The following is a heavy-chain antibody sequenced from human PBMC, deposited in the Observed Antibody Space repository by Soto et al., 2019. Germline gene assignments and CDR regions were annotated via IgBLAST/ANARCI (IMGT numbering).Heavy chain of an antibody. Sequence: QVQLVESGGGVVQPGRSLRLSCAASGFNFSSYGLHWVRQAPGKGLEWVAVIYYDGSKKDYGDSVQGRFTISRDNSKNTLYLQMNSRRAEDTAVYYCGRGVRGVIIHWGQGTLVTVSS. CDR1: GFNFSSYG. J-gene: IGHJ4*02. CDR2: IYYDGSKK. D-gene: IGHD3-10*01. CDR3: GRGVRGVIIH. V-gene: IGHV3-33*01.